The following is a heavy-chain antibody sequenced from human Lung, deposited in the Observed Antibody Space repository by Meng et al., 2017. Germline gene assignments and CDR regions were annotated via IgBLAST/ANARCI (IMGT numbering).Heavy chain of an antibody. CDR3: APRVDTYMIY. CDR1: GFTFSIFW. Sequence: GGSLRLSCAASGFTFSIFWMHWVRQVPGKGLEWISRIDRYGTTTSYADSVKGRFTTSRDNTKDTLYLQMDNLRVEDTAIYYCAPRVDTYMIYWGQGTLVTVSS. J-gene: IGHJ4*02. D-gene: IGHD3-16*01. V-gene: IGHV3-74*01. CDR2: IDRYGTTT.